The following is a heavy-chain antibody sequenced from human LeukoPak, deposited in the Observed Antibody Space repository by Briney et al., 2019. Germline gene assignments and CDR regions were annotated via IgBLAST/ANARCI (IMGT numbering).Heavy chain of an antibody. CDR1: GYTFTSYD. J-gene: IGHJ4*02. CDR3: ARVSAAAGTIGNY. Sequence: ASVTVSCKASGYTFTSYDINWVQQATGQGLEWMGWMNPNSGNTGYAQKFQGRVTMTRNTSISTAYMELSSLRSEDTAVYYCARVSAAAGTIGNYWGQGTLVTVSS. D-gene: IGHD6-13*01. V-gene: IGHV1-8*01. CDR2: MNPNSGNT.